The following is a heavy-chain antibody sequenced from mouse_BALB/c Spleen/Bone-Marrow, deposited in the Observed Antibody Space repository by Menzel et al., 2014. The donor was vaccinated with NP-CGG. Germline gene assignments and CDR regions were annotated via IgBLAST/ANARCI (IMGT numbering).Heavy chain of an antibody. CDR1: VFNIKDTY. CDR2: IDPANGNT. V-gene: IGHV14-3*02. Sequence: VQLKDSGAELVKPGASVKLSCTASVFNIKDTYMHWVKQRPEQGLEWIGRIDPANGNTKYDPKFQGKATITADTSSNTAYLQLSSLTSEDTAVYYCASLDDYIYWGQGTLVTVSA. CDR3: ASLDDYIY. D-gene: IGHD2-4*01. J-gene: IGHJ3*01.